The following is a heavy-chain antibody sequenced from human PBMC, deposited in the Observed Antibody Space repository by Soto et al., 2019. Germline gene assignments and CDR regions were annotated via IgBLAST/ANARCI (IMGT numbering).Heavy chain of an antibody. CDR1: GYTFISFG. J-gene: IGHJ4*02. Sequence: QVQLVQSGAEVKKPGASVKVSCKASGYTFISFGISWLRQAPGQGLEWMAWISPYNGNTNSAQKVQGRITMTTDTSTSTAYMELRSLRSDDTAVYYWARDKAEMATIFDYWGQGTLVTVSS. D-gene: IGHD5-12*01. CDR3: ARDKAEMATIFDY. CDR2: ISPYNGNT. V-gene: IGHV1-18*01.